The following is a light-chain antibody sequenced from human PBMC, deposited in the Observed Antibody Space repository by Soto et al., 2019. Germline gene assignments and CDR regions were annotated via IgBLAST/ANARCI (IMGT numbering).Light chain of an antibody. CDR1: QSVSSSY. V-gene: IGKV3-20*01. CDR3: QQCGSSPS. CDR2: DTS. Sequence: DIVLTQSPGTLSLSPGERATLSCRASQSVSSSYLAWYQQKPGQAPRLLIYDTSSRATGIPDRFSGSGSGTDFTLAISRLEPEDFAVYYCQQCGSSPSFGQGTKVDI. J-gene: IGKJ1*01.